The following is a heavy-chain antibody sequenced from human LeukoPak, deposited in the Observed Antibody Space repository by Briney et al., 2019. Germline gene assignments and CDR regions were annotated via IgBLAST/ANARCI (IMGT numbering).Heavy chain of an antibody. CDR3: ARGIPTAIANFDY. J-gene: IGHJ4*02. CDR2: IYSSGTT. D-gene: IGHD2-2*02. V-gene: IGHV3-53*01. CDR1: GFTVSSNC. Sequence: GGSLRLSCAASGFTVSSNCMSWVRQAPGKGLEWVSIIYSSGTTYYADSVKGRFTISRDNSKNTLYLQMNSLRAEDTAVYYCARGIPTAIANFDYWGQGTLVTVSS.